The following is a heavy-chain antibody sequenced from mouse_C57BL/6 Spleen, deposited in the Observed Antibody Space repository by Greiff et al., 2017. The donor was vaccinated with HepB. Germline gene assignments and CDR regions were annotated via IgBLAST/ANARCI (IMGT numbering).Heavy chain of an antibody. V-gene: IGHV1-53*01. CDR1: GYTFTSYW. CDR2: INPSNGGT. Sequence: QVQLQQPGTELVKPGASVKLSCKASGYTFTSYWMHWVKQRPGQGLEWIGNINPSNGGTNYNEKFKSKATLTVDKSSSTAYMQLSSLTSEDSAVYYCARENYYGSSYVGLFAYWGQGTLVTVSA. D-gene: IGHD1-1*01. CDR3: ARENYYGSSYVGLFAY. J-gene: IGHJ3*01.